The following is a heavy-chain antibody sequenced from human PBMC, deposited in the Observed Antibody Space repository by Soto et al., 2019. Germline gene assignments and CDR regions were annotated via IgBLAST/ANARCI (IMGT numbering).Heavy chain of an antibody. CDR1: GFTFSSYA. Sequence: GGSLRLSCAASGFTFSSYAMSWVRQAPGKGLEWVSAISGSGGSTYYADSVKGRFTISRDNAKNSLYLQMNSLRAEDTAVYYCALSSSSSRYYYYYGMDVWGQGTTVTVSS. CDR3: ALSSSSSRYYYYYGMDV. D-gene: IGHD6-6*01. J-gene: IGHJ6*02. V-gene: IGHV3-23*01. CDR2: ISGSGGST.